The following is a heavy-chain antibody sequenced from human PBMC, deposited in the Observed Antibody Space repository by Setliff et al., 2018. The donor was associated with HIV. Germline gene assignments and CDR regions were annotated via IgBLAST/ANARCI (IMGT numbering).Heavy chain of an antibody. CDR2: FMYTDIHYVNYLN. Sequence: PSETLSLTCAVSGASFVGDNHWSWIRQTPERGLEWIAYFMYTDIHYVNYLNYRNPSLASRLSISVDKSENQFSLTLSSVTAADTAVYYCARARSDWYNVRPYYFDLWGQGTPVTVS. V-gene: IGHV4-30-4*01. D-gene: IGHD6-19*01. CDR3: ARARSDWYNVRPYYFDL. CDR1: GASFVGDNH. J-gene: IGHJ4*02.